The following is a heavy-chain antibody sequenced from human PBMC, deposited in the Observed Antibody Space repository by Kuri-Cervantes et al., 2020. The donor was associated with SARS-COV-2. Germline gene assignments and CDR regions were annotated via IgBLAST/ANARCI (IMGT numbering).Heavy chain of an antibody. CDR3: ARHSRDSSGYYFSFWPFDY. D-gene: IGHD3-22*01. CDR2: IYHSGST. Sequence: SETLSLTCTVSGGSISSHYWGWIRQPPGKGPEWIGSIYHSGSTYYNPSLKSRVTISVDTSKNQFSLKLSSVTAADTAVYYCARHSRDSSGYYFSFWPFDYWGQGTLVTVSS. V-gene: IGHV4-38-2*02. CDR1: GGSISSHY. J-gene: IGHJ4*02.